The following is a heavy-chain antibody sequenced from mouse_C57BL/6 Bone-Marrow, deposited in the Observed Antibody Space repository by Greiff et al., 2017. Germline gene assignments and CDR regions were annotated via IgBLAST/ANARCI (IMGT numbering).Heavy chain of an antibody. V-gene: IGHV1-63*01. J-gene: IGHJ2*01. CDR1: GYPFPTSW. CDR2: IYPGGGYP. CDR3: ARSNWDVDFDY. D-gene: IGHD4-1*02. Sequence: QLHHPGAKLLGPGTSLRISSKASGYPFPTSWLGWPKRRPGHGLEWIGDIYPGGGYPNYNEKFKGKATLTADKSSSTAYMQFSSLTSEDSAIYYCARSNWDVDFDYWGQGTTLTVSS.